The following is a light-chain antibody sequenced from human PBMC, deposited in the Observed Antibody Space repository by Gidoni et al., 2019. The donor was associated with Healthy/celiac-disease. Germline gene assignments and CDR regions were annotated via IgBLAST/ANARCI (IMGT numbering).Light chain of an antibody. V-gene: IGKV3-20*01. Sequence: EIVLTQSPGTLSSSPGERATLSCRASQSVSSSYLAWYQQKPGQAPRLLIYGASRRATGIPDRFSGSRSGTDFTLTISRLEPEDFAVYYCQQYGSSPWTFGQGTKVEIK. J-gene: IGKJ1*01. CDR3: QQYGSSPWT. CDR2: GAS. CDR1: QSVSSSY.